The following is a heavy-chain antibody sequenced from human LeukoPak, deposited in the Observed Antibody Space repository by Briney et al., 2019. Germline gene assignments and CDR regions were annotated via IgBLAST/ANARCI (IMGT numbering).Heavy chain of an antibody. CDR2: ISSGGMWI. Sequence: GGSLRLSCAASGFTFSSYSMNWVRQAPGKGLEWVSSISSGGMWIYYADSLKGRFTISRDNAKNSLYLQMKSLRVEDTAAYYCARDAGGRTQREGWFDPWGQGTLVTVSS. CDR1: GFTFSSYS. V-gene: IGHV3-21*01. D-gene: IGHD1-26*01. J-gene: IGHJ5*02. CDR3: ARDAGGRTQREGWFDP.